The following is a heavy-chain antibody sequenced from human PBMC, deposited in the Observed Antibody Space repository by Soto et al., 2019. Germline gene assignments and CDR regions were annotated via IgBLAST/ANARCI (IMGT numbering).Heavy chain of an antibody. CDR1: GGSISSRSHY. CDR3: ATADGFGVVTPFFEY. CDR2: SFYRGST. J-gene: IGHJ4*02. V-gene: IGHV4-39*01. Sequence: QLQLQESGPGLVKPSETLSLTCTVSGGSISSRSHYWGWIRQSPGKHLEWIGSSFYRGSTHYNPSLKTRVTIAVHTSKNQVSLKLYSVTAADTAVYYCATADGFGVVTPFFEYWCQGILVTVSS. D-gene: IGHD3-3*01.